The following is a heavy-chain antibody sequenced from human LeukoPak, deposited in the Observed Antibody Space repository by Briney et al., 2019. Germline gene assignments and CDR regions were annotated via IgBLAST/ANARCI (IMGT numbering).Heavy chain of an antibody. Sequence: ASVKVSCKASGYTFSGCYIHWVRQAPGQGLEWMGWINPNNGGTDYAQKFQGRVTMTRDTSISTAYMELSRLRSDDTAVYYCAGDRDGYIDYWGQGTLFTVSS. J-gene: IGHJ4*02. CDR1: GYTFSGCY. D-gene: IGHD5-24*01. V-gene: IGHV1-2*02. CDR2: INPNNGGT. CDR3: AGDRDGYIDY.